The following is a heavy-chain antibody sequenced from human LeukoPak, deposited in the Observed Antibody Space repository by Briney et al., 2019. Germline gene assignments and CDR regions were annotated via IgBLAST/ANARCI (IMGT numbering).Heavy chain of an antibody. D-gene: IGHD3-10*01. CDR2: IDLYSGGT. J-gene: IGHJ5*02. CDR3: ARGNYYGSGPLFDA. CDR1: GYTFNDYY. Sequence: ASVKVSCKASGYTFNDYYMHWVRQAPGQGLEWMGWIDLYSGGTNYAQKFRGRVTMTRDTSISTAYMELSRLSSDDTAEYYCARGNYYGSGPLFDAWGQGTLVTVSS. V-gene: IGHV1-2*02.